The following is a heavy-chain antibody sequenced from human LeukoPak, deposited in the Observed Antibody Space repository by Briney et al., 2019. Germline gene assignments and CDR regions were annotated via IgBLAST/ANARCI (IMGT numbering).Heavy chain of an antibody. J-gene: IGHJ6*02. CDR3: ARGMVRGVKGSYGMDV. CDR1: GFTFSSYS. D-gene: IGHD3-10*01. Sequence: GGSLRLSCAASGFTFSSYSMNWVRQAPGKGLEWVSSISSSSSYIYYADSVKGRFTISRDNAKNSLYLQMNSLRAKDTAVYYCARGMVRGVKGSYGMDVWGQGTTVTVSS. CDR2: ISSSSSYI. V-gene: IGHV3-21*01.